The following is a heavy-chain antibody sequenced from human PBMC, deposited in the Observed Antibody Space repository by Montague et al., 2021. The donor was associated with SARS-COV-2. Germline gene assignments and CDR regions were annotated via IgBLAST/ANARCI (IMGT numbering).Heavy chain of an antibody. D-gene: IGHD3-3*01. CDR2: ISSSSSYI. V-gene: IGHV3-21*01. CDR1: GFTFSSYS. Sequence: SLRLSCAASGFTFSSYSMNWVRQAPGKGLEWVSSISSSSSYIYYSDSVKGRFTISRDNAKNSLYLQMNSLRAEDAAVYYCARDARYDFWSGYYFDYWGQGTLVTGSS. CDR3: ARDARYDFWSGYYFDY. J-gene: IGHJ4*02.